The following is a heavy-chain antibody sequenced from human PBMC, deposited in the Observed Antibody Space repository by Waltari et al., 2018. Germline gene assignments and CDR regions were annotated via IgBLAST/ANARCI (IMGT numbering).Heavy chain of an antibody. Sequence: EVQLVQSGAEVKKPGESLKISCKGSGYSFTSYWIGWVRQMPGKGLEWMGIIYPGDSDTRYSPSFQGKVTISADKSISTAYLQWSSLKASDTAMYYCARPYLTTVNTPSGRDAFDIWGQGTMVTVSS. CDR3: ARPYLTTVNTPSGRDAFDI. CDR2: IYPGDSDT. V-gene: IGHV5-51*01. J-gene: IGHJ3*02. D-gene: IGHD4-17*01. CDR1: GYSFTSYW.